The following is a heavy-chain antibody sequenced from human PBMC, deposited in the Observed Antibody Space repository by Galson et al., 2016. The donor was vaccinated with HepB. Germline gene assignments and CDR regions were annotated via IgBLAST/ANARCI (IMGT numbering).Heavy chain of an antibody. CDR3: AREGLVATPTLDY. V-gene: IGHV3-33*01. D-gene: IGHD5-12*01. CDR2: IWYDGSNK. J-gene: IGHJ4*02. Sequence: SLRLSCAASGFTFSSYGMHWVRQAPGKGLEWVAVIWYDGSNKYCADSVKGRFTISRDNSKNTLYLQMNSLRAEDTAVYYCAREGLVATPTLDYWGQGTLVTVSS. CDR1: GFTFSSYG.